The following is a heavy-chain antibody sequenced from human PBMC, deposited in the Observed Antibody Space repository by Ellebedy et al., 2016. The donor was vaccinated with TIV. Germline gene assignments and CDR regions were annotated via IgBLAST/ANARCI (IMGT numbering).Heavy chain of an antibody. D-gene: IGHD6-25*01. CDR1: GFTFSSYW. CDR2: IKSDGSRI. CDR3: ARDRLSKALDP. J-gene: IGHJ5*02. Sequence: GGSLRLXXAASGFTFSSYWMQWVRQAPGKGLVWVSRIKSDGSRITYADSVKGRFTISRDNAKNTLYLQMNSLRAEDTAVYYCARDRLSKALDPWGQGTLVTVSS. V-gene: IGHV3-74*01.